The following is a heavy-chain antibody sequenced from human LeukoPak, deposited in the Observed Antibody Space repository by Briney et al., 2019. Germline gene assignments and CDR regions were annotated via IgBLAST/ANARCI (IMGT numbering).Heavy chain of an antibody. Sequence: GGSLRLSCAASGFTFSSYSMSWVRQAPRKGLEWVSYISSDSTTIYYADSVKGRFTISRDNAKSSLYLQMNSLRDEDTAVYYCARDYDSFDYWGQGILVTVSS. CDR1: GFTFSSYS. V-gene: IGHV3-48*02. CDR2: ISSDSTTI. J-gene: IGHJ4*02. CDR3: ARDYDSFDY. D-gene: IGHD3-9*01.